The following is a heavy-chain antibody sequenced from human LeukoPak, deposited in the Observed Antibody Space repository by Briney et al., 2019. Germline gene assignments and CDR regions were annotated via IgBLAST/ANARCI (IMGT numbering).Heavy chain of an antibody. D-gene: IGHD6-19*01. Sequence: GGSLRLSCAASGFTFSSHTMNWVRQAPGKGLQWVSSIRGGGAPVYADSVKGRFTISRDDFKSTVFLQMDSLRPEDTAVYYCARCTIGDGSGWCTWFAPWGQGALVTVSS. V-gene: IGHV3-23*01. CDR1: GFTFSSHT. CDR2: IRGGGAP. CDR3: ARCTIGDGSGWCTWFAP. J-gene: IGHJ5*02.